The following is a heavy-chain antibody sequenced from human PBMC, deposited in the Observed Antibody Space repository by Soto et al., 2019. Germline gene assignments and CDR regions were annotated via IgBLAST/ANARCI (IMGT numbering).Heavy chain of an antibody. J-gene: IGHJ4*02. CDR2: IYDSRST. Sequence: QVQLQESGPGLVKPSETLSLMCTVSGGSISSYYWSWIRQPPGKGLEWIGYIYDSRSTNYNPSLNRRVTITVDTTKNQFSLKLSSVTATNTAVYYCARERRDGYKHYLDYWGQGTLVTVYS. V-gene: IGHV4-59*01. D-gene: IGHD5-12*01. CDR1: GGSISSYY. CDR3: ARERRDGYKHYLDY.